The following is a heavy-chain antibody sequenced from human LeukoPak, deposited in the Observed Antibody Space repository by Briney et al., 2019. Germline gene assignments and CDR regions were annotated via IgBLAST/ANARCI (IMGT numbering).Heavy chain of an antibody. J-gene: IGHJ3*01. CDR1: GGSFSGYY. CDR3: ARRMVRGVIPL. Sequence: SETLSLTCAVYGGSFSGYYWSWIRQPPGKGLEWIGEINHSGSTNYNPSLKSRVTISVDTSKNQFSLKLSSVTAADTAVYYCARRMVRGVIPLWGQGTMVTVSS. V-gene: IGHV4-34*01. D-gene: IGHD3-10*01. CDR2: INHSGST.